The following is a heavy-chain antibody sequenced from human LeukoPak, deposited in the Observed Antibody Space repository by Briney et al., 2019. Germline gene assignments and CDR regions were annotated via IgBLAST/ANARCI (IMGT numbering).Heavy chain of an antibody. CDR3: ARDRDYYGSGSLDY. CDR2: INPNSGST. J-gene: IGHJ4*02. Sequence: ASVKVSCKASGYTFTGYYMHWVRQAPGQGLEWMGWINPNSGSTNYAQKFQGWVTMTRDTSISTAYMELSRLRSDDTAVYYCARDRDYYGSGSLDYWGQGTLVTVSS. D-gene: IGHD3-10*01. CDR1: GYTFTGYY. V-gene: IGHV1-2*04.